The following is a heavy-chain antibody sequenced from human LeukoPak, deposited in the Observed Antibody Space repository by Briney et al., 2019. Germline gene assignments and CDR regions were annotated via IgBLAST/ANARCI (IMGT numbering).Heavy chain of an antibody. Sequence: GGSLRLSCAASGFTFSSYSMNWVRQAPGKGLEWVSSISSSSSYIYYADSVKGRFTISRDNAKNSLYLQMNSLRAEDTAVYYCARHRIVQAFDIWGQGTMVTVSS. J-gene: IGHJ3*02. CDR2: ISSSSSYI. V-gene: IGHV3-21*01. CDR1: GFTFSSYS. D-gene: IGHD2/OR15-2a*01. CDR3: ARHRIVQAFDI.